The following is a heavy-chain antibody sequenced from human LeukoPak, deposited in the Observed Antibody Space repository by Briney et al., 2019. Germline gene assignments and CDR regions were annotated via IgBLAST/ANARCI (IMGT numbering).Heavy chain of an antibody. J-gene: IGHJ4*02. CDR1: GFTFSSYA. Sequence: GGSLRLSCAASGFTFSSYAMSWARQAPGKGLEWVSAISGSGGSTYYADSVKGRFTISRDNSKNTLYLQMNSLRAEDTAVYYCAKGLLGRPDFDYWGQGTLVTVSS. CDR3: AKGLLGRPDFDY. V-gene: IGHV3-23*01. CDR2: ISGSGGST. D-gene: IGHD1-1*01.